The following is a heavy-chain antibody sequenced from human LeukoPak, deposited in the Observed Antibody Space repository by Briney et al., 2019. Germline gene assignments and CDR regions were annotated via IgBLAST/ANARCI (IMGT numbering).Heavy chain of an antibody. V-gene: IGHV4-38-2*01. J-gene: IGHJ4*02. CDR2: IGNMHRGGHGNA. D-gene: IGHD3-16*01. CDR3: ARRWDRIRYDEYFDY. Sequence: SETLSLTCSVSGFSISSGHFWAWIRQTPGEGLEWIGSIGNMHRGGHGNAYYKPSLKSRVSLSVDTSRNQFSLRLTSVTAADSAIYYCARRWDRIRYDEYFDYCGQGMLVTVSS. CDR1: GFSISSGHF.